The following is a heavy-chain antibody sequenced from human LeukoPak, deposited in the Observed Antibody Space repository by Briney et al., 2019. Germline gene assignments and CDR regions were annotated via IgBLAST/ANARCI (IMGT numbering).Heavy chain of an antibody. Sequence: SETLSLTCTVSGGSISSYYWSWIRQPPGKGLEWIGYIYYTWSTNYTPSLKSRVTISVDTSKNQFSLKLSSVSAADTAVYYCARHYGSGKPWFDYWGQGSLVTVSS. V-gene: IGHV4-59*01. CDR2: IYYTWST. D-gene: IGHD3-10*01. J-gene: IGHJ4*02. CDR3: ARHYGSGKPWFDY. CDR1: GGSISSYY.